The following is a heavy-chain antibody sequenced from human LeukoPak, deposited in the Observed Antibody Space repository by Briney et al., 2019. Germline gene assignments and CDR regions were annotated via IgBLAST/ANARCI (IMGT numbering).Heavy chain of an antibody. J-gene: IGHJ4*02. D-gene: IGHD3-22*01. CDR3: AILKDYYDSSGYYNPLDY. CDR2: IIPILGIA. CDR1: GGTFSSYA. V-gene: IGHV1-69*04. Sequence: ASVKVSCKASGGTFSSYAISWVRQAPGQGLEWMGRIIPILGIANYAQKFQGRVTITADKSTSTAYMELSSLRSEGTAVYYCAILKDYYDSSGYYNPLDYWGQGTLVTVSS.